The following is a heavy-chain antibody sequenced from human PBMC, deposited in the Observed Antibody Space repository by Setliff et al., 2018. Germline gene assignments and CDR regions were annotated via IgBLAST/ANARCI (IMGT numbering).Heavy chain of an antibody. CDR1: GFTFSGSA. CDR2: IRSKANSYAT. Sequence: GSLRLSCGTSGFTFSGSAMHWVRQASGKGLEWVGRIRSKANSYATAYTASVKDRFTIPRDDSKNTAYLQMNSLRVEDTAVYYCAKTRVTMVWGVPTYYFDYWGQGTLVTVSS. D-gene: IGHD3-10*01. V-gene: IGHV3-73*01. J-gene: IGHJ4*02. CDR3: AKTRVTMVWGVPTYYFDY.